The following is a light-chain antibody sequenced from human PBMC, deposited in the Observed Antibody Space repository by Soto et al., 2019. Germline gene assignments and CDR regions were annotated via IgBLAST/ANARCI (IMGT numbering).Light chain of an antibody. V-gene: IGKV1D-12*01. CDR1: QGISSW. CDR2: AAS. J-gene: IGKJ4*01. Sequence: DIQMTQSPSSVSASVGDRVTITCRASQGISSWLAWYQQKPGKAPKLLIYAASSVQRGVPARFSGSGSGTAFTLSISRLHLEDFAPYYCHEANSFPLTFGGGTKVEIK. CDR3: HEANSFPLT.